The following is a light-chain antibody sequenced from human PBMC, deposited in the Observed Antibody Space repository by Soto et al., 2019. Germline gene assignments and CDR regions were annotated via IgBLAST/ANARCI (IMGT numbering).Light chain of an antibody. V-gene: IGKV1-5*01. CDR3: QQYNSYS. CDR1: QTISNW. CDR2: DAS. J-gene: IGKJ1*01. Sequence: DIQMTQSPSTLSASVGDRVTISCRASQTISNWLAWYQQKPGKAPKLLIYDASTLESGVPSRFSGSGSGTEFTLTISSLQPDDFATYYCQQYNSYSFGQGTKVDI.